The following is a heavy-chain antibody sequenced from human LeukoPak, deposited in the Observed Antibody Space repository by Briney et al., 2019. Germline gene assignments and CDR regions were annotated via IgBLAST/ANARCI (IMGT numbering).Heavy chain of an antibody. CDR3: ARSLTMVRAYDY. J-gene: IGHJ4*02. CDR2: IQYDGSNK. V-gene: IGHV3-30*02. Sequence: GGSLRLSSAASGFTFSSYGMHWVRLAPGKGLEWVTFIQYDGSNKYYADSVKGRFTISRDNSKNTVYLQMNSLRTEDTAVYYCARSLTMVRAYDYWGQGTLVTVSS. CDR1: GFTFSSYG. D-gene: IGHD3-10*01.